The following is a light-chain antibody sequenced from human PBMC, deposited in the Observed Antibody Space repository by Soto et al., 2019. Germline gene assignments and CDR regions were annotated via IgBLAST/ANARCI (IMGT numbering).Light chain of an antibody. CDR3: RKCRSSPWT. V-gene: IGKV3-20*01. CDR1: QSVSSSY. J-gene: IGKJ1*01. CDR2: GAS. Sequence: EIVLTQSPGTLSLSPGERATLSCRASQSVSSSYLAWYQQKPGQAPRLLIYGASSRATGIPDRFSGSGSGTDLILTLSRIGSEDFAVYYCRKCRSSPWTFGRGTKV.